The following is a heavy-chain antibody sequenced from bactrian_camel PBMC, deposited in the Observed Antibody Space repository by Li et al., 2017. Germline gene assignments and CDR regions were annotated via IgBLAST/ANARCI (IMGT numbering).Heavy chain of an antibody. Sequence: QVQLVESGGGSVQAGGSLTLSCATSGSTPYCLGWFRQAPGKEREAVAAHYTGTATTYVADSVKGRFAISEDNAKNTVYLQMNSLKPEDTAMYYCAARGPYCYTKLSVRDFTYWGQGTQVTVS. CDR1: GSTPYC. D-gene: IGHD2*01. J-gene: IGHJ6*01. CDR3: AARGPYCYTKLSVRDFTY. V-gene: IGHV3S1*01. CDR2: HYTGTATT.